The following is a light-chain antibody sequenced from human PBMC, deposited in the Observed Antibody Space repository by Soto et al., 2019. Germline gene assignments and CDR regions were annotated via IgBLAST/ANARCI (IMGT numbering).Light chain of an antibody. CDR1: QSISRPY. V-gene: IGKV3-20*01. CDR3: QQYGSSGT. CDR2: GAS. Sequence: EIVLTHSPGTLSLSPCERATLSLRASQSISRPYLAWYQQKPGQAPRLLIDGASNRATGIPDRFSGSGSGTDFTLTISRLEPEDFAVYYCQQYGSSGTFGQGTKVDTK. J-gene: IGKJ1*01.